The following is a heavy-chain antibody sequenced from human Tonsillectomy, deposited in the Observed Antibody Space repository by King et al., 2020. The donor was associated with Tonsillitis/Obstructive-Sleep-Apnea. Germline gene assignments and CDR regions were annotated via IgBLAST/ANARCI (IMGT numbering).Heavy chain of an antibody. CDR1: GGTFSSYA. Sequence: QLVQSGAEVKKPGSSVKVSCKASGGTFSSYAISWVRQAPGQGLEWMGGIIPILGIANYAQKFQGRVTITADKSTSTAYMELSSLRSEDTAVYYCARDFSMVRGVPPYYYYGMDVWGQGTTVTVSS. J-gene: IGHJ6*02. D-gene: IGHD3-10*01. V-gene: IGHV1-69*10. CDR3: ARDFSMVRGVPPYYYYGMDV. CDR2: IIPILGIA.